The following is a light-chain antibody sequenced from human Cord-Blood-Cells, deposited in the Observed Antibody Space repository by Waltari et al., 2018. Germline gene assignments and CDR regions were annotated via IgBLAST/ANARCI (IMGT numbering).Light chain of an antibody. J-gene: IGKJ4*01. V-gene: IGKV1-33*01. CDR2: DAS. CDR3: QQYDNLPPNT. CDR1: QDISNY. Sequence: DIQMTQSPSSLSASVGDRVTLTCQASQDISNYLNWYQQKPGKAPKLLIYDASNLETGVPSRFSGSGSGTDFTFTISSLQPEDTATYYCQQYDNLPPNTFGGGTKVEIK.